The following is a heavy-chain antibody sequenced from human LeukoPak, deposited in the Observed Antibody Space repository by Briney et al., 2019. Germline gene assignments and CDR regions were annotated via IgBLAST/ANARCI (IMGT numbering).Heavy chain of an antibody. J-gene: IGHJ4*02. CDR1: GYTFTGYY. D-gene: IGHD3-22*01. V-gene: IGHV1-2*02. Sequence: ASVKVSCKASGYTFTGYYMHWVRQAPGQGLEWMGWISPNSGGTNYAQKFQGRVTMTRDTSISTAYMELSRLRSDDTAVYYCARGGHRIITYYYDSSAPTLTRWGQGTLVTVSS. CDR3: ARGGHRIITYYYDSSAPTLTR. CDR2: ISPNSGGT.